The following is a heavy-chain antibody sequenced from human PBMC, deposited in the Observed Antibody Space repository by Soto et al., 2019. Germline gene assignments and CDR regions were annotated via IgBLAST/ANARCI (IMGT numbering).Heavy chain of an antibody. V-gene: IGHV4-61*01. J-gene: IGHJ4*02. CDR1: GGSVSSGSYY. CDR2: IYYSGST. Sequence: QVQLQESGPGLVKPSETLSLTCTVSGGSVSSGSYYWSWIRQPPGKGLEWIGYIYYSGSTNYNPSLRSRVTLSVATSKNQFSLKMSSVPAADTAVYYCARLMVQLGYYFDYWGQGTLVTVSS. D-gene: IGHD1-1*01. CDR3: ARLMVQLGYYFDY.